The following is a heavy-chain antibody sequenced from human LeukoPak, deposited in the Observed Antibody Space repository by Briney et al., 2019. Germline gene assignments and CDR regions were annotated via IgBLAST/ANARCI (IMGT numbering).Heavy chain of an antibody. Sequence: SETLSLTCAVSGGSVSSVNWWSWVRQPPGKGLEWIGEISHSGSTNYNPSLRSRVTISVDKSKNQLSLELRSVTDADTAVYYCARHRSKWLQSSFDYWGQGTLVTVSS. D-gene: IGHD5-24*01. J-gene: IGHJ4*02. CDR1: GGSVSSVNW. CDR2: ISHSGST. CDR3: ARHRSKWLQSSFDY. V-gene: IGHV4-4*02.